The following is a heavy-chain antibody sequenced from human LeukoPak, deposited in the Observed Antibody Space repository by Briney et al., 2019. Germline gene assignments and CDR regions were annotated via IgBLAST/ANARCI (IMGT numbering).Heavy chain of an antibody. CDR3: ARDFSSYYDSTSNYGDAYFDY. CDR2: IYYSGST. CDR1: GGSISSYY. Sequence: PSETLSLTCTVSGGSISSYYWSWIRQPPGKGLEWIVYIYYSGSTNYNPSLKSRVTISVDTSKNQFSLRLNSVTAADTAVYYCARDFSSYYDSTSNYGDAYFDYWGQGTLVTVSS. J-gene: IGHJ4*02. V-gene: IGHV4-59*01. D-gene: IGHD3-22*01.